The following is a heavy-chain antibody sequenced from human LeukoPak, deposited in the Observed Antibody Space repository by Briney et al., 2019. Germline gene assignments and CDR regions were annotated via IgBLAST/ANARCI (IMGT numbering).Heavy chain of an antibody. D-gene: IGHD5-18*01. CDR2: ISVSGNT. CDR1: GFTLSSYA. J-gene: IGHJ5*02. Sequence: GGSLRLSCAASGFTLSSYAMSWVRQAPGKGLEWVSAISVSGNTYHADSVKGRFTISRDSSKNTLYLQINSLRAEDTAVYYCARGDAGYSYGYWFDPWGQGTLVTVSS. CDR3: ARGDAGYSYGYWFDP. V-gene: IGHV3-23*01.